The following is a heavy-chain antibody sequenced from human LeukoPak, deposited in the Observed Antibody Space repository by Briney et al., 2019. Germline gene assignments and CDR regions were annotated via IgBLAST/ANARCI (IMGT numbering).Heavy chain of an antibody. J-gene: IGHJ6*02. D-gene: IGHD3-22*01. Sequence: GGSLRLSCAASGFTFSSYAMHWVRQAPGKGLECVSAISTNGGSTYYANSVKGRFTISRDNSKNTLYLQMGSLRAEDMAVYYCAREDRSWLEHYYYYGMDVWGQGTTVTVSS. V-gene: IGHV3-64*01. CDR2: ISTNGGST. CDR3: AREDRSWLEHYYYYGMDV. CDR1: GFTFSSYA.